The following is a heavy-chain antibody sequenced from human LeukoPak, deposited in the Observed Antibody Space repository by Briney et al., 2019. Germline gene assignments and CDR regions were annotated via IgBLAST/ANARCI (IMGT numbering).Heavy chain of an antibody. D-gene: IGHD2-2*01. CDR2: IRYDGSNK. V-gene: IGHV3-30*02. CDR1: GFTFSNAW. J-gene: IGHJ5*02. Sequence: PGGSLRLSCAASGFTFSNAWMSWVRQAPGKGLEWVAFIRYDGSNKYYADSVKGRFTISRDNSKNALYLQMNSLRAEDTAVYYCAKECFSRIVVVPAAIDPRGQGTLVTVSS. CDR3: AKECFSRIVVVPAAIDP.